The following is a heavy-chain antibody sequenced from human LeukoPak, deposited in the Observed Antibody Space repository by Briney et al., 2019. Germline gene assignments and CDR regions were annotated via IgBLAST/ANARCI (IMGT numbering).Heavy chain of an antibody. CDR3: ASLASTSYDFWCGYYKWFDP. Sequence: PSETLSLTCAVYGGSFSGYYWSWIRQPPGKGLEWIGEINHSGSTNYNPSLKSRVTISVDTSKNQFSLKLSSVTAADTAVYYCASLASTSYDFWCGYYKWFDPWGQGTLVTVSS. CDR1: GGSFSGYY. D-gene: IGHD3-3*01. CDR2: INHSGST. J-gene: IGHJ5*02. V-gene: IGHV4-34*01.